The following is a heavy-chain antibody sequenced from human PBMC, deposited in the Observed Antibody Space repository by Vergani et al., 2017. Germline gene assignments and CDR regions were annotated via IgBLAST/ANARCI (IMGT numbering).Heavy chain of an antibody. CDR2: IYHSGST. V-gene: IGHV4-4*02. D-gene: IGHD3-10*01. Sequence: QLQLQESGPGLVKPSETLSLTCAVSGGSISSSNWWSWVRQPPGKGLEWIGEIYHSGSTNYNPSLKGRVTISVDKSKNQFSLKLSSVTAADTAVYYCARAGITMVRGALFPWGQGTLVTVSS. CDR1: GGSISSSNW. J-gene: IGHJ5*02. CDR3: ARAGITMVRGALFP.